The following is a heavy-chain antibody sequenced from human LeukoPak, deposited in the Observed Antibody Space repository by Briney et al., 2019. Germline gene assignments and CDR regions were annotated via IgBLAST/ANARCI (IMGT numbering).Heavy chain of an antibody. D-gene: IGHD4-23*01. CDR2: INHSGST. CDR3: ARRNYGGNRGNDY. CDR1: GGSFSGYY. V-gene: IGHV4-34*01. J-gene: IGHJ4*02. Sequence: SETLSLTCAVSGGSFSGYYWSWIRQPPGKGLEWIGEINHSGSTNYNPSLKSRVTISVDTSKNQFSLKLSSVTAADTAVYYCARRNYGGNRGNDYWGQGTLVTVSS.